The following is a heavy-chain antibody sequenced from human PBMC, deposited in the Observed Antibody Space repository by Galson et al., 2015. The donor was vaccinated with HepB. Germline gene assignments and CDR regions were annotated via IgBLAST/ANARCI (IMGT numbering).Heavy chain of an antibody. D-gene: IGHD2-21*02. CDR2: LKQDGSEK. CDR3: ARFISAWGGDNFDQ. Sequence: SLRLSCAASGFTFGTYWMSWVRQAPGKGLEWVASLKQDGSEKYYVDSVKGRFIISRDNAKNLVYLQMNSLRVEDTAMYYCARFISAWGGDNFDQWGRGTLVTVSS. CDR1: GFTFGTYW. J-gene: IGHJ4*02. V-gene: IGHV3-7*01.